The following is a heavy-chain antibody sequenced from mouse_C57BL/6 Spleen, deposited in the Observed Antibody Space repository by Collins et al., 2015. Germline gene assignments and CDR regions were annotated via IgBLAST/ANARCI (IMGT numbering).Heavy chain of an antibody. V-gene: IGHV7-3*02. D-gene: IGHD2-1*01. CDR1: GFTFTDYY. CDR3: ARDGYGNYDYFDY. CDR2: IRNKANGCTT. Sequence: EVKLVESGGGLVQPGGSLTLSCATSGFTFTDYYMSWVRQPPRKALEWLGFIRNKANGCTTEYSASVKGRFTISRDNSQSILYLQMNTLGAEDSATYYCARDGYGNYDYFDYWGQGTTLTVSS. J-gene: IGHJ2*01.